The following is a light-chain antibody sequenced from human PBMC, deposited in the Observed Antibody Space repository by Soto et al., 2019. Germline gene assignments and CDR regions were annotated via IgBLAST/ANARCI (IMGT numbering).Light chain of an antibody. CDR2: DVS. V-gene: IGKV3-11*01. J-gene: IGKJ2*01. CDR3: QQRSNWYT. CDR1: QSISNY. Sequence: EIVLTQSRATLSLSPGERATLSCRASQSISNYLAWYQQKPGQAPRLLIYDVSNRATGTPARFSGSGSGTDFTLTISSLEPEDFAVYYCQQRSNWYTFGQGTKLEIK.